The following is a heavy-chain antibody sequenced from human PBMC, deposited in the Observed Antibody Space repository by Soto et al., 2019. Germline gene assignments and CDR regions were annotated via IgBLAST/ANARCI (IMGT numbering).Heavy chain of an antibody. CDR2: ISSASSYK. D-gene: IGHD1-1*01. J-gene: IGHJ5*02. CDR1: GFTFSSYS. CDR3: ARGLGGGNSAGGS. V-gene: IGHV3-21*01. Sequence: EEQLVESGGGLVKPGGSLRLSCAASGFTFSSYSMNWVRQAPGKGLEWVSSISSASSYKYYADSVKGRFTISRDNAKNSLYLQMNSLRADDTAKYYCARGLGGGNSAGGSWGQGTLVTVSS.